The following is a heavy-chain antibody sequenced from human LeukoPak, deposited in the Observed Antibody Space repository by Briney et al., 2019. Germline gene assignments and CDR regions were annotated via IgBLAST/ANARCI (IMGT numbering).Heavy chain of an antibody. CDR2: ISYDGSNK. V-gene: IGHV3-30-3*01. D-gene: IGHD2-15*01. CDR3: ARTLWGGSRYGFDY. Sequence: PGGSLRLPCAASGFTFSSYAMHWVRQAPGKGLEWVAVISYDGSNKYYADSVKGRFTISRDNSKNTLYLQMNSLRAEDTAVYYCARTLWGGSRYGFDYWGQGTLVTVSS. CDR1: GFTFSSYA. J-gene: IGHJ4*02.